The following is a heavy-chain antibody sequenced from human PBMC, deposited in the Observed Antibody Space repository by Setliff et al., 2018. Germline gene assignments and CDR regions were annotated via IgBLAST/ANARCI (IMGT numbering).Heavy chain of an antibody. V-gene: IGHV1-8*01. Sequence: ASVKVSCKASGYRFNTHDINWVRQAPGQGLEWMGWMNPNNDDTGSAHKFQDRVTMTVNRAISTAYLELSGLTPDDTAVYFCARGRGFSGLESTVDFSEYWGPGTLVTVSS. CDR3: ARGRGFSGLESTVDFSEY. D-gene: IGHD6-19*01. CDR1: GYRFNTHD. CDR2: MNPNNDDT. J-gene: IGHJ4*02.